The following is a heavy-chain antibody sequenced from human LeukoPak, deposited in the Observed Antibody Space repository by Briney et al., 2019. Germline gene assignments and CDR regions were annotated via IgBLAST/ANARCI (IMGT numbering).Heavy chain of an antibody. CDR1: GGSISSYY. CDR2: IYYSGST. Sequence: SETLSLTCTVSGGSISSYYWSWIRQPPGKGLGWIGYIYYSGSTNYNPSLKSRVTISVDTSKNQFSLKLSSVTAADTAVYYCARVPPASYYYDSSGYRALGYYYYMDVWGKGTTVTVSS. D-gene: IGHD3-22*01. J-gene: IGHJ6*03. CDR3: ARVPPASYYYDSSGYRALGYYYYMDV. V-gene: IGHV4-59*01.